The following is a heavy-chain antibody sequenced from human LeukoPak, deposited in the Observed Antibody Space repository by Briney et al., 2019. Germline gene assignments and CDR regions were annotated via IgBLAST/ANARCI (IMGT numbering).Heavy chain of an antibody. J-gene: IGHJ5*02. D-gene: IGHD2-2*01. CDR2: IYYSGST. CDR3: ALGSSSSTGFDP. V-gene: IGHV4-39*01. CDR1: GGSISSSSYY. Sequence: SETLSLTCTVSGGSISSSSYYWGWIRQPPGKGLEWIGSIYYSGSTYYNPSLKSRVTISVDTSKNQFSLKLSSVTAADTAVYYCALGSSSSTGFDPWGQGTLVTVSS.